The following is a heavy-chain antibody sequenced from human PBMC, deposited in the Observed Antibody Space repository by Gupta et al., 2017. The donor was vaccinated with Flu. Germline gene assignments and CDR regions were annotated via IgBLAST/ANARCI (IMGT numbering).Heavy chain of an antibody. CDR2: INAANGDT. V-gene: IGHV1-3*01. CDR1: EYTFTEYTFTRYA. J-gene: IGHJ4*02. Sequence: QVHLVQSGAEVKKPGASVKVSCKASEYTFTEYTFTRYAIYWVRQAPGQRLEWMGRINAANGDTKYAQKLQGRVTITRDTSANTAYMELSSLRSEDTAVYYCARGAAYCSNGVCSWGYYFQYWGQGTLVTVSS. CDR3: ARGAAYCSNGVCSWGYYFQY. D-gene: IGHD2-8*01.